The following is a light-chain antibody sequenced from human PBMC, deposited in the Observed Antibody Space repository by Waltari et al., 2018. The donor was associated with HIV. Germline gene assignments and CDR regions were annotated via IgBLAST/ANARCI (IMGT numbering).Light chain of an antibody. V-gene: IGKV3-11*01. CDR3: QHRSSWPPLT. J-gene: IGKJ4*01. Sequence: EIVLTQSPATLSLSPGARATLSCRASQSVSSYLAWYQQKPGQAPRLLIYDASNRATGIPARFGGSGSGTDFTLTISSLEPEDFAFYYCQHRSSWPPLTFGGGTKVEIK. CDR1: QSVSSY. CDR2: DAS.